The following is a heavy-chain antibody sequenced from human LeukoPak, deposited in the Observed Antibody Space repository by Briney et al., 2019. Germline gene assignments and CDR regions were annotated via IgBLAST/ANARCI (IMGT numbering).Heavy chain of an antibody. Sequence: PGGSLRLSCAASGFTFSSYGMHWVRQAPGKELEWVAVISYDGSNKYYADSVKGRFTISRDNSKNTLYLQMNSLRAEDTAVYYCAKSAGTSSVRGYFDYWGQGTLVTVSS. V-gene: IGHV3-30*18. CDR2: ISYDGSNK. CDR1: GFTFSSYG. J-gene: IGHJ4*02. CDR3: AKSAGTSSVRGYFDY. D-gene: IGHD2-2*01.